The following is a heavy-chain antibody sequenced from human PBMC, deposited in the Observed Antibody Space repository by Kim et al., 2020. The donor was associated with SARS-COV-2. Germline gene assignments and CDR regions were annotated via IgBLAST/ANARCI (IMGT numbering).Heavy chain of an antibody. CDR2: VSNE. J-gene: IGHJ5*02. D-gene: IGHD1-1*01. CDR3: ARGTQSFDP. V-gene: IGHV3-33*01. Sequence: VSNECYEDSVKGRITISRDNSNNMVYLQMNSLRAEDTAVYYCARGTQSFDPWGQGTMVTVSS.